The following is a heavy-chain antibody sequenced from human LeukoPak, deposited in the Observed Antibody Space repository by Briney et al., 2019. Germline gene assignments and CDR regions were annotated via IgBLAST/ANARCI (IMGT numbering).Heavy chain of an antibody. J-gene: IGHJ4*02. CDR1: GFTFSSYA. D-gene: IGHD3-22*01. CDR2: IKQDGSEK. Sequence: GGSLRLSCAASGFTFSSYAVHWVRQAPGKGLEWVANIKQDGSEKYYVDSVKGRFTISRDNAKNSLYLQMNSLRAEDTAAYYCARDYYDSSGLDYWGQGTLVTVSS. V-gene: IGHV3-7*01. CDR3: ARDYYDSSGLDY.